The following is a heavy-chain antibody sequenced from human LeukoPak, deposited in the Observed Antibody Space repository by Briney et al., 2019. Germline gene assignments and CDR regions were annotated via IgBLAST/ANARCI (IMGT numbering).Heavy chain of an antibody. Sequence: GGSLRLSCAASGFTFNTYTMNWVRQAPGKGLEWVSYISGSSGIIDYADSVRGRFTISRDNAKNSLYLQMNGLRAEDTAVYYCASSGSYRFDYWGQGTLVTVSS. CDR3: ASSGSYRFDY. D-gene: IGHD1-26*01. CDR2: ISGSSGII. V-gene: IGHV3-48*01. J-gene: IGHJ4*02. CDR1: GFTFNTYT.